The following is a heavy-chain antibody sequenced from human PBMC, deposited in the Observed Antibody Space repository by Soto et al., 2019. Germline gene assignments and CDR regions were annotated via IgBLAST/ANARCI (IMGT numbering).Heavy chain of an antibody. CDR3: ASGRDGSSWSPVFDI. CDR1: GFTFSRYD. CDR2: IGSAGDT. V-gene: IGHV3-13*01. Sequence: GGSLRLSCAASGFTFSRYDMHWVRQATGKGLEWVSAIGSAGDTYYPGSVKGRFTISRENAKNSLYLQMNRLRAEDTAVYYCASGRDGSSWSPVFDIWGQGTMVTVSS. J-gene: IGHJ3*02. D-gene: IGHD6-13*01.